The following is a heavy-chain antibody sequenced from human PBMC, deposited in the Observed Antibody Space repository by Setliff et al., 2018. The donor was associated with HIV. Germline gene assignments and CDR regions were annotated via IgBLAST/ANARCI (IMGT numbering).Heavy chain of an antibody. CDR1: GYTFTSYG. Sequence: ASVKVSCKASGYTFTSYGISWVRQASGQGLEWMGRISAYNGSTDHAQRLQGRVTMTTDTSTRTAYMELRSLRSDDTAVYYCARAAVAGPWRKLDYWGQGTLVTVSS. V-gene: IGHV1-18*01. CDR2: ISAYNGST. D-gene: IGHD6-19*01. CDR3: ARAAVAGPWRKLDY. J-gene: IGHJ4*02.